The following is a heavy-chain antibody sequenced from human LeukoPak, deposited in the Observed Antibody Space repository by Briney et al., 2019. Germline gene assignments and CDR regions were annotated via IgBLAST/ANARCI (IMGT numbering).Heavy chain of an antibody. CDR1: GYTFTGYY. Sequence: GASVKVSCKASGYTFTGYYIHWVRQAPGQGLEWMGWINPNSGGTNYAQKFQGRVTMTRDTSISTAYMELSRLRSDDTAVYYCAREVPITIFGVQAFDIWGQGTMVTVSS. V-gene: IGHV1-2*02. D-gene: IGHD3-3*01. J-gene: IGHJ3*02. CDR3: AREVPITIFGVQAFDI. CDR2: INPNSGGT.